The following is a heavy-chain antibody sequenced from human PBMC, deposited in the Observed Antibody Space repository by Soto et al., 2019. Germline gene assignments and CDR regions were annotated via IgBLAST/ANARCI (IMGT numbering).Heavy chain of an antibody. CDR3: ARDRRTHDFWSGNYYYGMDV. Sequence: SETLSLTCAVSGVSISSGGYSWSWIRQPPGKGLEWIGYIYHSGSTYYNPSLKSRVTISVDRSKNQFSLKLSSVTAADTAVYYCARDRRTHDFWSGNYYYGMDVWGQGTTVTVSS. CDR1: GVSISSGGYS. V-gene: IGHV4-30-2*01. CDR2: IYHSGST. J-gene: IGHJ6*02. D-gene: IGHD3-3*01.